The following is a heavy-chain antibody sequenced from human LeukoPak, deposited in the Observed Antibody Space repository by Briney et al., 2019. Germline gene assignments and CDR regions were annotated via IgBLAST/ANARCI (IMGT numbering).Heavy chain of an antibody. J-gene: IGHJ4*02. Sequence: PGGSLRLSCAASESSVGSNYMTWVRQAPGKGLEWVSLIYSGGSTYYADSVKGRFTISRDNSKNTLYLQMNSLRAEDTAVYYCAKEIWPTVTTPGRTYFDYWGQGALVTVSS. CDR3: AKEIWPTVTTPGRTYFDY. V-gene: IGHV3-66*01. D-gene: IGHD4-17*01. CDR1: ESSVGSNY. CDR2: IYSGGST.